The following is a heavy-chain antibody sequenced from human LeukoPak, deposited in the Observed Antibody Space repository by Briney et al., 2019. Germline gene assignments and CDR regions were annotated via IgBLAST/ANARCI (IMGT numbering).Heavy chain of an antibody. V-gene: IGHV4-34*01. CDR2: INHSGST. CDR1: GGSFSGYY. D-gene: IGHD2-15*01. J-gene: IGHJ5*02. Sequence: SETLSLTCAVYGGSFSGYYWSWIRQPPGKGLEWIGEINHSGSTNYNPSLKSRVTISADTSKNQFSLKLSSVTAADTAVYYCARGRYCSGGSCYYNPWGQGTLVTVSS. CDR3: ARGRYCSGGSCYYNP.